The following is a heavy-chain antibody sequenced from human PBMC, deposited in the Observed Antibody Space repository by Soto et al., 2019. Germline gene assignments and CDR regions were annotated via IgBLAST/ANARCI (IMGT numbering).Heavy chain of an antibody. Sequence: QVQLVESGGGVVQPARSLRLSCAASGFTFSSYAMHWVRQAPGKGLEWVAVISYDGNNKYYADSVKGRFTMSRDNSKSTLYLQMNTLRAEDTAVYYCVRDKYGVTSAYGMDVWGQGTTVTVSS. J-gene: IGHJ6*02. V-gene: IGHV3-30-3*01. CDR3: VRDKYGVTSAYGMDV. CDR2: ISYDGNNK. D-gene: IGHD2-21*02. CDR1: GFTFSSYA.